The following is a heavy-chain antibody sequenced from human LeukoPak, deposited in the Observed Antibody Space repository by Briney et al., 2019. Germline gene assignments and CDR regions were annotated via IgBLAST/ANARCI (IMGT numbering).Heavy chain of an antibody. CDR3: AKGGSGWYVGLFDY. CDR1: GFTFSSSA. CDR2: ISGSGGST. J-gene: IGHJ4*02. D-gene: IGHD6-19*01. Sequence: PRGSLRLSCAASGFTFSSSAMSWVRQAPGKGLECVSVISGSGGSTYYADSVKGRFTISRDNSKSTLYLQMNSLRAEDTAVYYCAKGGSGWYVGLFDYWGQGTLVTVSS. V-gene: IGHV3-23*01.